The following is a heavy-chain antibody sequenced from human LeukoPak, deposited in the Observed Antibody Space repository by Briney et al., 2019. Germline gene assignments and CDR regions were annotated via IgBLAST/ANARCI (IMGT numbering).Heavy chain of an antibody. J-gene: IGHJ4*02. CDR1: GFIFSSYS. CDR2: ISSSSSSI. Sequence: GGSLRLSCAASGFIFSSYSMNWVRQARGKGGEWVSSISSSSSSISYAYSVKCRFTIPRDNANNSLYLQMNSLQAENPSVYYCAAWGHVEMATKKNIDFWGQGTLVTVSS. CDR3: AAWGHVEMATKKNIDF. D-gene: IGHD5-24*01. V-gene: IGHV3-21*01.